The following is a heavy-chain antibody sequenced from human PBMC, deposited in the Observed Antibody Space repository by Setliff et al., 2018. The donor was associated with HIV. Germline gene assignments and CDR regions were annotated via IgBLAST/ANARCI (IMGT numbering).Heavy chain of an antibody. CDR3: AREIWGQVAHDPYGMDV. V-gene: IGHV4-4*07. D-gene: IGHD5-12*01. J-gene: IGHJ6*02. CDR2: FYTSGST. CDR1: GGSISSYY. Sequence: KASETLSLTCTVSGGSISSYYWSWIRQPAGKGLEWIGRFYTSGSTNYNPSLKSRVTMSVDTSKNQFSLKVRYVTAADTAIYYCAREIWGQVAHDPYGMDVWGQGTTVTVS.